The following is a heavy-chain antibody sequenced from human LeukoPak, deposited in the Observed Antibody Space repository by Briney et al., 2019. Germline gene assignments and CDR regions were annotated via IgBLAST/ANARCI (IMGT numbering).Heavy chain of an antibody. J-gene: IGHJ4*02. Sequence: PSETLSLTCAVSGGPLSNYYWSWVRQSPRQELEWIGEINHSGYTNYNPSLKSRVTMSIDTSKNQFSLKLASGTAADAGVYYCTRAVAGHPDWGQGTLVTVSS. D-gene: IGHD6-19*01. CDR2: INHSGYT. CDR1: GGPLSNYY. V-gene: IGHV4-34*01. CDR3: TRAVAGHPD.